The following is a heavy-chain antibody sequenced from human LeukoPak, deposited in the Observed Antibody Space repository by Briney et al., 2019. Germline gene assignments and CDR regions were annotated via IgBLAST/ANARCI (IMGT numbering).Heavy chain of an antibody. J-gene: IGHJ4*02. CDR1: GGSISSSSYY. CDR3: ARRIWFGELFGYYFDY. D-gene: IGHD3-10*01. Sequence: SETLSLTCTVSGGSISSSSYYWGWIRQPPGKGLEWIGNIYYSGSTYYNPSLKSRVTISVDTSKNQFSLKLSSVTAADTAVYYCARRIWFGELFGYYFDYWGQGTLVTVSS. CDR2: IYYSGST. V-gene: IGHV4-39*01.